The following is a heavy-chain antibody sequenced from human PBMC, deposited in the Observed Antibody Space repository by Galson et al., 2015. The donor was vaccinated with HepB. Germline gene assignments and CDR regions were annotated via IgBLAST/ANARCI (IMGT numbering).Heavy chain of an antibody. CDR1: RASIRSHS. Sequence: LSLTCTVSRASIRSHSWSWIRQSPAKGLEYLAYVSYEGRTNYNPSLESRATVSLDTSKKQISLNLKSVTTADTAVYFCARLRTPLVTGSYFDYWGQGTLVTVSS. D-gene: IGHD2-15*01. CDR3: ARLRTPLVTGSYFDY. V-gene: IGHV4-59*11. CDR2: VSYEGRT. J-gene: IGHJ4*02.